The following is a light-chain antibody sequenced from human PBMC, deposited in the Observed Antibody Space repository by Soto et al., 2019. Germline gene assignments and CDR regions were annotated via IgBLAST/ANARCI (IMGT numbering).Light chain of an antibody. J-gene: IGKJ2*01. CDR2: WAS. CDR1: QSGLYSSSNKNC. CDR3: QQFYHPPYT. Sequence: DIVMTQSPDSLAVSLGERATLSCKFSQSGLYSSSNKNCLAWYQQKSGKSPKLLIYWASTRESGVTDRLSGSGSGIHFTLPISSLPAADVAVYYCQQFYHPPYTFGQGTKLEI. V-gene: IGKV4-1*01.